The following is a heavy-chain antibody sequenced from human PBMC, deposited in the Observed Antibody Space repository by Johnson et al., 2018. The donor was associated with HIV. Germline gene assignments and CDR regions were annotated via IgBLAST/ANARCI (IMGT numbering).Heavy chain of an antibody. Sequence: EVQLVESGGGLVQPGGSLRLSCAASGFTFSSYWMHWVRQAPGKGLEWVSVMYSGGNTYYADSVRGRFTISRDNSKNTLYLQMSSLKAEDTAMYYCARDGESQQLPLGDAFDVWGQGTMVIVSS. CDR2: MYSGGNT. D-gene: IGHD6-13*01. CDR1: GFTFSSYW. J-gene: IGHJ3*01. CDR3: ARDGESQQLPLGDAFDV. V-gene: IGHV3-66*01.